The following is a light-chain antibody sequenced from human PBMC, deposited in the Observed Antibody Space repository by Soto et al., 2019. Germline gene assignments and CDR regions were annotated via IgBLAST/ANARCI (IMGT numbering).Light chain of an antibody. J-gene: IGKJ2*01. CDR2: AAS. CDR3: QLYGGSHMFS. V-gene: IGKV3-20*01. CDR1: QSISSSY. Sequence: EIVLTQSPGTLSLSPGEGGTLSCRASQSISSSYLAWYQQKPGQSPRLLIYAASSRATGIPDRFSGSGSGTDFTLTISRLEPEDFAVYYCQLYGGSHMFSFGQGTTLEIQ.